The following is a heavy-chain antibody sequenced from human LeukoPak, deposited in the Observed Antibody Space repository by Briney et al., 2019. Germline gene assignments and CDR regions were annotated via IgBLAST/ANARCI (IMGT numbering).Heavy chain of an antibody. CDR2: ISSSSSTI. Sequence: GGSLRLSCAASGFTFSSYSMNWVRQAPGKGLEWVSYISSSSSTIYYADSVKGRFTISRDNAKNSLYLQMNSLRAEDTALYYCAKGQGAYSYGYNYFDYWGQGTLVTVSS. J-gene: IGHJ4*02. D-gene: IGHD5-18*01. V-gene: IGHV3-48*01. CDR3: AKGQGAYSYGYNYFDY. CDR1: GFTFSSYS.